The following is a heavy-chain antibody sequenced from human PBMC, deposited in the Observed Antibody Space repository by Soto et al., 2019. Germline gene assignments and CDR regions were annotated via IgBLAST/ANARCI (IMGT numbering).Heavy chain of an antibody. Sequence: GGSLRLSCAASGFSFSAFAVHWVRQAPGKGLEWVAVMSSDETKINYADSVKGRFTISRDNSKNTLFLQLNGLRPEDTAVYFCAKDRGSGTLRYYGMDVWGQGT. J-gene: IGHJ6*02. CDR3: AKDRGSGTLRYYGMDV. D-gene: IGHD3-10*01. V-gene: IGHV3-30*18. CDR1: GFSFSAFA. CDR2: MSSDETKI.